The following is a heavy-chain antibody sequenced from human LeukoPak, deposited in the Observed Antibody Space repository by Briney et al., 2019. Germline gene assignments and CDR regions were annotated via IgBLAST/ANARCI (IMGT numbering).Heavy chain of an antibody. CDR1: GYTFTSYD. V-gene: IGHV1-8*03. D-gene: IGHD6-19*01. J-gene: IGHJ2*01. CDR3: ARGGLVLIAVAPRWYFDL. CDR2: MNPNSGNT. Sequence: GASVKVSCKASGYTFTSYDINWVRQATGQGLEWMGWMNPNSGNTGYAQKFQGRVTITRNTSISTAYMELSSLRSEDTAVYYCARGGLVLIAVAPRWYFDLWGRGTLVTVSS.